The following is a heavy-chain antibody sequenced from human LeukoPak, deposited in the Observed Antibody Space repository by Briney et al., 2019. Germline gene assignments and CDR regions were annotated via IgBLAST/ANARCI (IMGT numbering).Heavy chain of an antibody. CDR2: ISGSGDTK. V-gene: IGHV3-48*03. D-gene: IGHD3-16*01. CDR1: GFTFSSYE. J-gene: IGHJ3*02. CDR3: ARDERVGVMRVRASDI. Sequence: GGSLRLSCGASGFTFSSYEMNWVRQAPGKGLEWLSYISGSGDTKYYAASVKGRFTISSDNAKNSLYLQMNSLRAEDTAVYYCARDERVGVMRVRASDIWGQGTMVTVSS.